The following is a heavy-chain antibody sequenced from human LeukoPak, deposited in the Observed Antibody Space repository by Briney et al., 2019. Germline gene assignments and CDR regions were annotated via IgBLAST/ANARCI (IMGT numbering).Heavy chain of an antibody. D-gene: IGHD3-16*01. Sequence: GGSLRLSCAASGLTFSRDWMTWVRQAPGKGLEWVATIKYDGSETYYVDVVMGRFSIARDNAKNSLYLQMNSLSAEDTAVYYCARDSTLSNYWGKGTLVTVS. CDR2: IKYDGSET. J-gene: IGHJ4*02. CDR1: GLTFSRDW. CDR3: ARDSTLSNY. V-gene: IGHV3-7*04.